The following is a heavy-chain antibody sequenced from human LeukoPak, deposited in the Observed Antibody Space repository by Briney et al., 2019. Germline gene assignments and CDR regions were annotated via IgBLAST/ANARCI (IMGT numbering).Heavy chain of an antibody. D-gene: IGHD5-12*01. CDR3: ARDSPGYGAYVS. V-gene: IGHV3-7*01. J-gene: IGHJ1*01. Sequence: GGSLRLSCAASGFTFSTYWMTWVRQAPGKGLEWVANIKEDGSREYYVDSVKGRFTNSRDNAKNSLYLQMDSLTAEDTAVYYCARDSPGYGAYVSWGQGTLVSVSS. CDR2: IKEDGSRE. CDR1: GFTFSTYW.